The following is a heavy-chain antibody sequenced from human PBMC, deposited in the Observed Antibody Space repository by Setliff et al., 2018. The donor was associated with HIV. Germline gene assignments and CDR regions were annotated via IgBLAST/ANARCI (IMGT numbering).Heavy chain of an antibody. D-gene: IGHD6-13*01. CDR1: GYSINSGFS. J-gene: IGHJ4*02. V-gene: IGHV4-38-2*01. CDR2: IYQSGSI. CDR3: GGSSRWGFVY. Sequence: SETLSLTCAASGYSINSGFSRAWIRQPPGQGPQWIGSIYQSGSIYYNPSLQSRVTISADTAKNQFSLKLSSVTAADRAVYYCGGSSRWGFVYWGQGTLVTVSS.